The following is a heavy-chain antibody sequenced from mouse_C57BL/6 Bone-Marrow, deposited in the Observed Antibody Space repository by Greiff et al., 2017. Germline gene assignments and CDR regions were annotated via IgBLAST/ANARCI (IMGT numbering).Heavy chain of an antibody. D-gene: IGHD2-3*01. J-gene: IGHJ3*01. V-gene: IGHV1-81*01. Sequence: VKLQESGAELARPGASVKLSCKASGYTFTSYGISWVKQRTGQGLEWIGEIYPRSGNTYYNEKFKGKATLTADTSSSAAYMELRRLTSEDSAVYFCGREGGWVLAWFGYWGQGTVVTVSA. CDR3: GREGGWVLAWFGY. CDR2: IYPRSGNT. CDR1: GYTFTSYG.